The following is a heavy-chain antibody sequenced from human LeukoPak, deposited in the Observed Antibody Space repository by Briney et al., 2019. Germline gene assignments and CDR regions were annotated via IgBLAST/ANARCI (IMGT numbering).Heavy chain of an antibody. V-gene: IGHV3-21*01. D-gene: IGHD4-17*01. CDR1: GFTFSSYG. CDR3: ARKKSHGDYARKDAFDI. Sequence: PGGSLRLSCVASGFTFSSYGMHWVRQVPGKGLEWVSSISSSSSYIYYADSVKGRFTISRDNAKNSLYLQMNSLRAEDTAVYYCARKKSHGDYARKDAFDIWGQGTMVTVSS. J-gene: IGHJ3*02. CDR2: ISSSSSYI.